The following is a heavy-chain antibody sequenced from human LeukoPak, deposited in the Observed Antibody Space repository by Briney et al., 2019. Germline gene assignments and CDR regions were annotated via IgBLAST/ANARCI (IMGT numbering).Heavy chain of an antibody. J-gene: IGHJ4*02. CDR2: ISGSSSSM. V-gene: IGHV3-48*02. CDR3: ARARSGWYMDY. Sequence: GVSLRLSCAASGFTFSSYSINWVRQAPGKGLEWVSFISGSSSSMFYADSVKGRFTISRDNATNLVYLQMNSLRDDDTAVYYCARARSGWYMDYWGQGTLVTVSS. D-gene: IGHD6-19*01. CDR1: GFTFSSYS.